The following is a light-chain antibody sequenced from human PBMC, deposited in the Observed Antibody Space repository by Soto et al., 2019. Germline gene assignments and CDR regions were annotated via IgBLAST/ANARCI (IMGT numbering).Light chain of an antibody. Sequence: IRMTQSPSSLSASTGDRVTIPCRASQTISSWLAWYQQKPGKAPKLLIYKASTLKSGVPSRFSGSGSGTEFTLTISSLQPDDFATYYCQHYNSYSEAFGQGTKVDIK. J-gene: IGKJ1*01. CDR3: QHYNSYSEA. V-gene: IGKV1-5*03. CDR2: KAS. CDR1: QTISSW.